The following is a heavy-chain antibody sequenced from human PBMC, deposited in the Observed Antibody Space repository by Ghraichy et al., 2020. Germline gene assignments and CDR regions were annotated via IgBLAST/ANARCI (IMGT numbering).Heavy chain of an antibody. J-gene: IGHJ4*02. CDR3: AKGNDGYCSHGIDY. CDR1: GTAFSSSA. D-gene: IGHD2-2*03. Sequence: GGSLRLSCVTYGTAFSSSAMSWVRHAPGKGQEWVSSISDTGATTYYADSVKGRFTISRDSSKNTLYLQMNSLRAEDTAVYYCAKGNDGYCSHGIDYWGRGTLVTVPS. CDR2: ISDTGATT. V-gene: IGHV3-23*01.